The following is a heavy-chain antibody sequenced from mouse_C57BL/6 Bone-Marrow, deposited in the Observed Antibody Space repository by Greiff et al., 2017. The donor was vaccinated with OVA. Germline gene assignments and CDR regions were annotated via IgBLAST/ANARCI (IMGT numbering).Heavy chain of an antibody. D-gene: IGHD2-4*01. CDR2: IHPNSGST. J-gene: IGHJ3*01. V-gene: IGHV1-64*01. CDR3: ARVIYYDFAY. CDR1: GYTFTSYW. Sequence: QVQLQQPGAELVKPGASVKLSCKASGYTFTSYWMHWVKQRPGQGLEWIGMIHPNSGSTNYNEKFKSKATLTVDKSSSTAYMQLSSLPSEDSAVYYCARVIYYDFAYWGQGTLVTVSA.